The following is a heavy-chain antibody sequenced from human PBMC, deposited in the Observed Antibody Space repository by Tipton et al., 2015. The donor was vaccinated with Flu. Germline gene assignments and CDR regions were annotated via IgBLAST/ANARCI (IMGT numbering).Heavy chain of an antibody. V-gene: IGHV3-33*06. Sequence: SLRLSCAASGFTFGDYWMHWVRQAPGKGLEWVAVIWYDGSNKYYADSVKGRFTISRDNSKNTVYLQMNSLRAEDTAVYYCAKDKNEFYAFENWAQGTLVTVSS. D-gene: IGHD2/OR15-2a*01. J-gene: IGHJ4*02. CDR2: IWYDGSNK. CDR1: GFTFGDYW. CDR3: AKDKNEFYAFEN.